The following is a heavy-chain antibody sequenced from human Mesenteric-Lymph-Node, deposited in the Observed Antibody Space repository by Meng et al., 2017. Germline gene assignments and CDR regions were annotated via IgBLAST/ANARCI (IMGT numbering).Heavy chain of an antibody. CDR1: GFTFDDYA. CDR2: ISWNSGSI. Sequence: GGSLRLSCAASGFTFDDYAMHWVRQAPGKGLEWVSGISWNSGSIGYADSVKGRFTISRDNAKNSLYLQMNSLRAEDTALYYCAKNYGSGSYLPWFDYWGQGTLVTVSS. J-gene: IGHJ4*02. V-gene: IGHV3-9*01. CDR3: AKNYGSGSYLPWFDY. D-gene: IGHD3-10*01.